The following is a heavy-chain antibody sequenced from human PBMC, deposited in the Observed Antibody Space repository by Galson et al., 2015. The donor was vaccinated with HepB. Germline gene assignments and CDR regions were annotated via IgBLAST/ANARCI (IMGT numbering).Heavy chain of an antibody. Sequence: SLRLSCAASGFTFSSYSMNRVRQAPGKGLEWVSSISSSSSYIYYADSVKGRFTISRDNAKNSLYLQMNSLRAEDTAVYYCARDPTLGGFYGDYESPTGAFDIWGQGTMVTVSS. D-gene: IGHD4-17*01. CDR1: GFTFSSYS. CDR3: ARDPTLGGFYGDYESPTGAFDI. V-gene: IGHV3-21*01. J-gene: IGHJ3*02. CDR2: ISSSSSYI.